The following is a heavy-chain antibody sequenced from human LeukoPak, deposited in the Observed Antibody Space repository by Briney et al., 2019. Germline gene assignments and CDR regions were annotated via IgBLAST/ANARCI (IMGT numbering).Heavy chain of an antibody. CDR2: IYYSGRT. Sequence: SETLSLTCTVSGGSISSSSYYWGWMRQPPGKGLEWLGSIYYSGRTYYNPSLKRRVTISVHTSKNQSSLKLSSVTAADTAVYYCASYCSGGSCYLDAFDIWGQGTMVTVSS. CDR1: GGSISSSSYY. V-gene: IGHV4-39*01. CDR3: ASYCSGGSCYLDAFDI. J-gene: IGHJ3*02. D-gene: IGHD2-15*01.